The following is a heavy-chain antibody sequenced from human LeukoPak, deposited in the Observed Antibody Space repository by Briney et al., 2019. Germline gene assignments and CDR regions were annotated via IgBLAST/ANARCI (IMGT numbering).Heavy chain of an antibody. CDR2: IIPIFGTA. Sequence: SVKVSCTASGGTFSSYAISWVRQAPGQGLEWMGGIIPIFGTANYAQKFQGRVTMTEDTSTDTAYMELSSLRSEDTAVYYCATATGHYDFWSGYPTDAFDIWGQGTMVTVSS. V-gene: IGHV1-69*06. CDR1: GGTFSSYA. J-gene: IGHJ3*02. CDR3: ATATGHYDFWSGYPTDAFDI. D-gene: IGHD3-3*01.